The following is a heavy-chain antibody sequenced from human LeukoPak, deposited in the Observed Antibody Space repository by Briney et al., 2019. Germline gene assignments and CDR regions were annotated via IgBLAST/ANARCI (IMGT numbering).Heavy chain of an antibody. D-gene: IGHD6-13*01. CDR1: GYTFTGYY. CDR3: ARDVRRNNSSHIDC. V-gene: IGHV1-2*02. J-gene: IGHJ4*02. Sequence: ASVKVSCKASGYTFTGYYMHWVRQAPGQGPEWMGWINPNSGGTNYAQKFQGRVTMTRDTSINTTYMELSRLKSDDTAVYYCARDVRRNNSSHIDCWGQGALVTVSS. CDR2: INPNSGGT.